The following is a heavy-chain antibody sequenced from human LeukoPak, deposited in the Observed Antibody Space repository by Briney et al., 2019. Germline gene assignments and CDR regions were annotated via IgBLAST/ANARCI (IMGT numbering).Heavy chain of an antibody. J-gene: IGHJ4*02. CDR1: GFTFSSYV. D-gene: IGHD6-13*01. V-gene: IGHV3-33*01. CDR3: AREGAAAAADY. Sequence: GGSLRLSCAASGFTFSSYVMHWVRQAPGKGLEWVAVIWYDGSNKYYADSVKGRFTISRDNSKNTLYLQMNSLRAEDTAVYYCAREGAAAAADYWGQGTLVTVSS. CDR2: IWYDGSNK.